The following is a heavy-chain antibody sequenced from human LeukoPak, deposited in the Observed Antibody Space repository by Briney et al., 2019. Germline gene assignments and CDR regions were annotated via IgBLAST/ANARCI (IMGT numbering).Heavy chain of an antibody. CDR3: AKRALLWFGELEDY. D-gene: IGHD3-10*01. CDR2: ISASGGCT. Sequence: GGSLRLSCAASGFTFSSYAMSWVRQAPGKGLEWVSAISASGGCTSYADSVKGRFTISRDNSKNTLYLQMNSLRAEDTAVYYCAKRALLWFGELEDYWGQGTLVTVSS. J-gene: IGHJ4*02. CDR1: GFTFSSYA. V-gene: IGHV3-23*01.